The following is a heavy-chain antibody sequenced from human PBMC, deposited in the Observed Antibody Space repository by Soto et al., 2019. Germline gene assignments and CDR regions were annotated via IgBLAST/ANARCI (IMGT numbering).Heavy chain of an antibody. CDR3: AKDWNKAPGIAVAGYFDY. CDR1: GFTFSSYA. D-gene: IGHD6-19*01. Sequence: EVQLLESGGGLVQPGGSLRLSCAASGFTFSSYAMSWVRQAPGKGLEWVSAISGSGGSTYYADSVKGRFTISRDNSKNTLYLKMNSLRAEDTAVYYCAKDWNKAPGIAVAGYFDYWGQGTLVTVSS. CDR2: ISGSGGST. V-gene: IGHV3-23*01. J-gene: IGHJ4*02.